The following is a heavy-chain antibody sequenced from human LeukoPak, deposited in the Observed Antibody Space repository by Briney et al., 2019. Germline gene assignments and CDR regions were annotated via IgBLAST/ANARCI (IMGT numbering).Heavy chain of an antibody. D-gene: IGHD1-1*01. CDR3: VRDLDSVAFF. CDR1: GFTFATYI. Sequence: GGSLRLSCAASGFTFATYIMNWVRQAPGKGLEWVSYITSSSSTIQYADSVKGRFTISRDNAKNSLYLQMNSLRAEDTAVYYCVRDLDSVAFFWGQGTLVTVSS. J-gene: IGHJ4*02. V-gene: IGHV3-48*01. CDR2: ITSSSSTI.